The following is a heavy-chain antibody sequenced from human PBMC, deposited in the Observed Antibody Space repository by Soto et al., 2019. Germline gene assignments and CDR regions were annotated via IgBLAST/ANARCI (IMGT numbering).Heavy chain of an antibody. CDR1: GFTFITYG. CDR2: ITGSGAGT. V-gene: IGHV3-23*01. J-gene: IGHJ4*02. CDR3: ARDAGPINY. D-gene: IGHD3-10*01. Sequence: EVQLLESGGGLVQPGGSLRLSCAASGFTFITYGMTWVRQAPGKGLEYVSSITGSGAGTYYAESVKGRFTLSRDNSNNTLYLQMNSLRGEATAIYYCARDAGPINYWGQGTLVTVSS.